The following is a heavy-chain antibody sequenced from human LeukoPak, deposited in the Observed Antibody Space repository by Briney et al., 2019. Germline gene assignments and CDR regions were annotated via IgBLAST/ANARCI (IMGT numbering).Heavy chain of an antibody. CDR2: IYPRDGST. CDR3: ARDQEGFDY. CDR1: GGTFTSYA. V-gene: IGHV1-46*01. Sequence: ASVKVSCKASGGTFTSYAISWVRQAPGQGLEWMGMIYPRDGSTSYAQKFQGRVTVTRDTSTSIVHMELSGLRSEDTAVYYCARDQEGFDYWGQGTLVTVSS. J-gene: IGHJ4*02.